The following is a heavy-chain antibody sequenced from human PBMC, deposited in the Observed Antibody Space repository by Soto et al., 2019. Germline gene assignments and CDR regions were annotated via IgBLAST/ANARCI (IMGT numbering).Heavy chain of an antibody. CDR2: FYSSGSI. D-gene: IGHD6-19*01. V-gene: IGHV4-31*03. Sequence: SETLSITCFVSGYSITAGGHYWSWIRHHPGKGLEWIGSFYSSGSIIYNPSLRSRVSISGDTSSNQFSMSLTSVTAADTARYYCARMYSSGSGWFHPWGQGTLVTVS. J-gene: IGHJ5*02. CDR1: GYSITAGGHY. CDR3: ARMYSSGSGWFHP.